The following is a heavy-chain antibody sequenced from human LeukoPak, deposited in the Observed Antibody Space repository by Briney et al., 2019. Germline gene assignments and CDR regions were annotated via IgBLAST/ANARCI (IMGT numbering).Heavy chain of an antibody. Sequence: RGSLTLSCAASGFTLTSYTMSWVRQAPGKGLEWVSSLRGAERTPYYAESVKGRFTISRDNSENTLYLQMNSLRAEDTALYYCAKVPTYLNILTGFPFDIWGQGTMVTVSS. J-gene: IGHJ3*02. D-gene: IGHD3-9*01. CDR2: LRGAERTP. CDR1: GFTLTSYT. CDR3: AKVPTYLNILTGFPFDI. V-gene: IGHV3-23*01.